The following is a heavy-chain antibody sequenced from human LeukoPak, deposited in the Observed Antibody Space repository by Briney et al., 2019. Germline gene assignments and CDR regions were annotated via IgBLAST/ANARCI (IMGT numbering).Heavy chain of an antibody. CDR2: ISDSGGRT. J-gene: IGHJ4*02. CDR1: GITLSNYG. Sequence: GGSLRLSCAVSGITLSNYGMSWVRQAPGKGLEWVAGISDSGGRTNYADSVKGRFTISRDNPKNTLYLQMNSLTAEDTAVYFCAKRGVVIRVILVGFHKEAYYFDSWGQGALVTVSS. D-gene: IGHD3-22*01. CDR3: AKRGVVIRVILVGFHKEAYYFDS. V-gene: IGHV3-23*01.